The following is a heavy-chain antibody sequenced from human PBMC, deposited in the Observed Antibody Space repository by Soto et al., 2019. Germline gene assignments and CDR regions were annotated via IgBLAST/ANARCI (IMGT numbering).Heavy chain of an antibody. D-gene: IGHD5-18*01. CDR3: AKDSGYSYGDFDY. Sequence: QVQLVESGGGVVQPGRSLRLSCAASGFTFSSYGMHWVRQAPGKGLEWVAVISYDGSNKYYADSVKGRFTISRDNSKNTLYLQMNSLRAEDTAVYYCAKDSGYSYGDFDYWCQGTLVTVSS. CDR1: GFTFSSYG. J-gene: IGHJ4*02. V-gene: IGHV3-30*18. CDR2: ISYDGSNK.